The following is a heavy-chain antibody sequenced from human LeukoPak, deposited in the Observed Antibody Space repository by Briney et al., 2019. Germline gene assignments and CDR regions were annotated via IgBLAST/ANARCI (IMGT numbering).Heavy chain of an antibody. CDR2: IYTSGST. CDR3: ARVMGLYSSKPFDP. Sequence: SETLSLTCTVSGGSISSGSYYWSWIRQPAGKGLEWIGRIYTSGSTNYNPSLKSRVTISVDTSKNQFSLKLSSVTAADTAVYYCARVMGLYSSKPFDPWGQGTLVTVSS. J-gene: IGHJ5*02. D-gene: IGHD6-19*01. CDR1: GGSISSGSYY. V-gene: IGHV4-61*02.